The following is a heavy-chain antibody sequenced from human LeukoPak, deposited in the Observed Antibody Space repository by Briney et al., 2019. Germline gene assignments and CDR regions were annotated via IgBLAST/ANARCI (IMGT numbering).Heavy chain of an antibody. V-gene: IGHV4-59*07. CDR2: IYYSGST. Sequence: SDTLSLTCTVSGGSISSYYWSWIRQPPGKGLEGIGYIYYSGSTNYNPSLKSRVTISADTSKNQFSLKLSSVTAADTAVYYCARYYYGSGRKGFYYGMDVWGQGTTVTVSS. D-gene: IGHD3-10*01. J-gene: IGHJ6*02. CDR3: ARYYYGSGRKGFYYGMDV. CDR1: GGSISSYY.